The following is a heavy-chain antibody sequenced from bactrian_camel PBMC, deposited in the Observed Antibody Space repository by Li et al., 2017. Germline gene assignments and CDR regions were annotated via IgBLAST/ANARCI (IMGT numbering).Heavy chain of an antibody. Sequence: EVQLVESGGDLVQPGGSLRLSCLGSGFAVGLYGMNWVRKAPGKGLEWVSTIHPSPNPTFYADSARGRFTISRDNAKNTVYLQLNDLKSEDMACITARDTRLGITMATGARGPRSPSP. V-gene: IGHV3S40*01. D-gene: IGHD1*01. J-gene: IGHJ4*01. CDR2: IHPSPNPT. CDR3: RDTRLGITMAT. CDR1: GFAVGLYG.